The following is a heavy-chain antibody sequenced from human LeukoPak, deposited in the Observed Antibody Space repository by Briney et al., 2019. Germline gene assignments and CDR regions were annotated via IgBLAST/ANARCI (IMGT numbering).Heavy chain of an antibody. V-gene: IGHV4-59*01. D-gene: IGHD3-22*01. CDR1: GGSISGYY. CDR3: ARGGLENGYHSNDGFDI. Sequence: SETLSLTCTVSGGSISGYYWSWIRQPPGKGLEWIGNIYYSGSTKYNPSLKSRVTMSVDTSRNQFSLKLSSVIAADTAVYYCARGGLENGYHSNDGFDIWGQGTMVTVSS. J-gene: IGHJ3*02. CDR2: IYYSGST.